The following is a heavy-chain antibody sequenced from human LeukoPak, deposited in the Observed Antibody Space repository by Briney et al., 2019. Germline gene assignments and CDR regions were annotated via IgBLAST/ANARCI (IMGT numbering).Heavy chain of an antibody. V-gene: IGHV1-2*02. CDR2: INPNSGGT. Sequence: GASVKVSCKASGYTFTGYYMHWVRQAPGQGLGWMGWINPNSGGTNYAQKFQGRGTMTSDTSISTAYMELSRLRSDDTAVYCCARDQGDYGSGVDYWGQGNLVTVSS. D-gene: IGHD3-10*01. CDR3: ARDQGDYGSGVDY. CDR1: GYTFTGYY. J-gene: IGHJ4*02.